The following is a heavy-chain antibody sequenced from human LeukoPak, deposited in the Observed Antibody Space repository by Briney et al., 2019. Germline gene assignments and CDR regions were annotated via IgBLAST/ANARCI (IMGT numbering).Heavy chain of an antibody. CDR2: INHSGST. CDR1: GGSFSGYY. CDR3: ARGPGIAAAYDY. J-gene: IGHJ4*02. V-gene: IGHV4-34*01. D-gene: IGHD6-13*01. Sequence: PSETLSLTCAVYGGSFSGYYWSWIRQPPGKGLEWIGEINHSGSTNYNPSLKSRVTISVDTSKNQFSLKLSSVTAADTAVYYCARGPGIAAAYDYWGQGTLVTVSS.